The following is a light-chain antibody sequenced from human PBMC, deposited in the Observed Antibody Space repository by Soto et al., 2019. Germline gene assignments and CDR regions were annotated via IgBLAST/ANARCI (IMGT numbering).Light chain of an antibody. CDR2: DDN. J-gene: IGLJ1*01. Sequence: QSVLAQPPSVSAAPGQKVTICCSGSSSNIGGNSVSWYQQLPGTAPKLLIYDDNKRPSGIPDRFSGSKSGTSATLGITGFQTVDEADYYCGSWDSSLSAYVFGTGTNVTVL. CDR1: SSNIGGNS. V-gene: IGLV1-51*01. CDR3: GSWDSSLSAYV.